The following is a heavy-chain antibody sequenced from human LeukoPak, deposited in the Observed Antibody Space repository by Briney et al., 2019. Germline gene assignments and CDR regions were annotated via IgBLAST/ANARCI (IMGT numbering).Heavy chain of an antibody. CDR2: IANDGSKQ. Sequence: GGSLRLSCAGSGFAFSLGMHWVRQSPDKGLEWVAVIANDGSKQFYADSVKGRFIISRANSENTLYLEMNSLRAEDTAVYYCARDPPRTIFGVGRGYMDVWGQGTLVTVSS. CDR1: GFAFSLG. CDR3: ARDPPRTIFGVGRGYMDV. V-gene: IGHV3-30*03. D-gene: IGHD3-3*01. J-gene: IGHJ4*02.